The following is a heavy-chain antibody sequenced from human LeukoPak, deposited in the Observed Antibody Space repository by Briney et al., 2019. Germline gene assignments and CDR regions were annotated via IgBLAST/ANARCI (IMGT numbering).Heavy chain of an antibody. J-gene: IGHJ4*02. CDR1: GFSISSAYY. CDR2: ISHSGGT. Sequence: SETLSLTCAVSGFSISSAYYWGWIRQPPGKGLEYIGHISHSGGTIYNPSLKSRLTISLDTSKNHFSLKLNSVTAADTAMYFCARVSAVSFETWGEGTLVTVSS. V-gene: IGHV4-38-2*01. CDR3: ARVSAVSFET.